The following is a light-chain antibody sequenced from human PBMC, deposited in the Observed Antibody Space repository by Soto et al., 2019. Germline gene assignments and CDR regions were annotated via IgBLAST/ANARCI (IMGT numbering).Light chain of an antibody. CDR3: QQYDSLPLLT. Sequence: DIQMTQSPSSLSASVGDRVTITCQASQDITNYLNWCQHKPGKAPQLLIYDASNLETGVPSRFSGSGSGTDFTFTISSLQPEDIATYYCQQYDSLPLLTFGGGTKVQIK. CDR1: QDITNY. CDR2: DAS. J-gene: IGKJ4*01. V-gene: IGKV1-33*01.